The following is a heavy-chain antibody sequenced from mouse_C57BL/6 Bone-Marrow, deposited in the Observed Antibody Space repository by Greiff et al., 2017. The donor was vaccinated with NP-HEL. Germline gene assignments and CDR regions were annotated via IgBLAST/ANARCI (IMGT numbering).Heavy chain of an antibody. CDR3: VRHWDYYGSWYFDV. V-gene: IGHV10-1*01. CDR1: GFSFNTYA. CDR2: IRSKSNNYAT. D-gene: IGHD1-1*01. Sequence: EVMLVESGGGLVQPKGSLKLSCAASGFSFNTYAMNWVRQAPGKGLEWVARIRSKSNNYATYYADSVKDRFTISRDDSESMLYLQMNNLKTEDTAMYYCVRHWDYYGSWYFDVWGTGTTVTVSS. J-gene: IGHJ1*03.